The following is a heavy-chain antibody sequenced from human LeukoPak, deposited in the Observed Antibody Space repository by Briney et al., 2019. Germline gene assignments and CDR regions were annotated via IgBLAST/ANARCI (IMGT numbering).Heavy chain of an antibody. D-gene: IGHD4-11*01. Sequence: GGSLRLPCAASGFTFSSYWMTWVRQAPGKGLEWVGFIRSKAYGGTTEYAASVKGRFTISRDDSKSIAYLQMNSLKTEDTAVYYCTRSLTTVTTGIAFDIWGQGTMVTVSS. J-gene: IGHJ3*02. CDR3: TRSLTTVTTGIAFDI. CDR1: GFTFSSYW. CDR2: IRSKAYGGTT. V-gene: IGHV3-49*04.